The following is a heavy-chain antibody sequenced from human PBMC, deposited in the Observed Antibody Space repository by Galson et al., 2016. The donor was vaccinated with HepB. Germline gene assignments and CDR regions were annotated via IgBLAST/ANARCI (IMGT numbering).Heavy chain of an antibody. Sequence: SLRLSCAASGFTFNTYAMGWVRQAPGKGLEWVSVITGSGDSTYYADSVKGRFTISRDNSKNTLYLQMSSLRAEDTAVYYCAKVPHPQKLAAAGVYYFDYWGQGTLVTVSS. CDR1: GFTFNTYA. D-gene: IGHD6-13*01. J-gene: IGHJ4*02. CDR2: ITGSGDST. V-gene: IGHV3-23*01. CDR3: AKVPHPQKLAAAGVYYFDY.